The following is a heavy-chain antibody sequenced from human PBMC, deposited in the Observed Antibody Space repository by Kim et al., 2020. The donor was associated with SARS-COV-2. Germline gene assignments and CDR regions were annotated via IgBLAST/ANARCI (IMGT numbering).Heavy chain of an antibody. CDR1: GGTFSSYA. J-gene: IGHJ6*03. CDR3: ASVDTAPYYYYYYMDV. D-gene: IGHD5-18*01. Sequence: SVKVSCKASGGTFSSYAISWVRQAPGQGLEWMGRIIPILGIANYAQKFQGRVTITADKSTSTAYMELSSLRSEDTAVYYCASVDTAPYYYYYYMDVWGKGTTVTVSS. V-gene: IGHV1-69*04. CDR2: IIPILGIA.